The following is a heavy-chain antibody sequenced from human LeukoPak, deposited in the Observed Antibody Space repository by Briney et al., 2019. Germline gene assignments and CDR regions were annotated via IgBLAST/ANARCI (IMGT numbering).Heavy chain of an antibody. CDR2: IYYTGST. V-gene: IGHV4-59*01. J-gene: IGHJ4*02. Sequence: PSETLSLTCTVSGVSISSYYWSWIRQPPGKGLEWIGYIYYTGSTNYNPSLQSRVTISVDTSKNQFSLNLNSVTAADTAVYYCARNTYYGSGSYYHPLDYWGQGTLVTVSS. CDR3: ARNTYYGSGSYYHPLDY. D-gene: IGHD3-10*01. CDR1: GVSISSYY.